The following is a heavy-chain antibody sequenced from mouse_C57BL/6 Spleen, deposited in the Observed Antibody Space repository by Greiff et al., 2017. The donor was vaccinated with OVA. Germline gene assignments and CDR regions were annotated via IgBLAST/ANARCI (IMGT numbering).Heavy chain of an antibody. Sequence: VQLQQSGAELVKPGASVKLSCTASGFNIKDYYMHWVKQRTEQGLEWIGRIDPEDGETKYAPKFQGKATITADTSSNTAYLQLSSLTSEDTAVYYWGRSTGSSLYAMDYWGQGTSVTVSS. CDR2: IDPEDGET. V-gene: IGHV14-2*01. D-gene: IGHD1-1*01. CDR3: GRSTGSSLYAMDY. J-gene: IGHJ4*01. CDR1: GFNIKDYY.